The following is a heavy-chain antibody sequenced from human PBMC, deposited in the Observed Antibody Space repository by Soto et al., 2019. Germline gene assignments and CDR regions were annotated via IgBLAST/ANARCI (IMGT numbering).Heavy chain of an antibody. CDR2: IYYSGST. CDR3: AREKWELLRGGVDWFDP. V-gene: IGHV4-31*03. D-gene: IGHD1-26*01. J-gene: IGHJ5*02. Sequence: SETLSLTCTVSGGSVSSGGYYWSWIRQHPGKGLEWIGYIYYSGSTYYNPSLKSRVTISVDTSKNQLSLKLSSVTAADTAVYYCAREKWELLRGGVDWFDPWGQGTLVTVSS. CDR1: GGSVSSGGYY.